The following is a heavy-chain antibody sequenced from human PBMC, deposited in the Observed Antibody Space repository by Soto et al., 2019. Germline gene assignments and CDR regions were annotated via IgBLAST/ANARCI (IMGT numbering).Heavy chain of an antibody. CDR1: GGSFSGYY. CDR2: INHSGST. Sequence: QVQLQQWGAGLLKPSETLSLTCAVYGGSFSGYYWSWIRQPPGKGLEWIGEINHSGSTNYNPSLKSRVTISVDTSKNKFSLKLSSVTAADTAVYYCARRYYYYYMDVWGKGTTVTVSS. J-gene: IGHJ6*03. CDR3: ARRYYYYYMDV. V-gene: IGHV4-34*01.